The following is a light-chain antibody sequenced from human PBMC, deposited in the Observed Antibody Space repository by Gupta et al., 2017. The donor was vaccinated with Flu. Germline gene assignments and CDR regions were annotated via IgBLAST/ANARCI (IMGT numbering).Light chain of an antibody. V-gene: IGKV3-20*01. J-gene: IGKJ2*03. CDR1: QPFSNNT. CDR2: GTS. CDR3: QRYENAPVC. Sequence: DNLSLSPEERATLSCRASQPFSNNTLAWNQQRPGQAPSLLIYGTSTRATGIPDRFIGSGSGTDFTLTSSRLEPEDFAVYYCQRYENAPVCFGQGTKLEIK.